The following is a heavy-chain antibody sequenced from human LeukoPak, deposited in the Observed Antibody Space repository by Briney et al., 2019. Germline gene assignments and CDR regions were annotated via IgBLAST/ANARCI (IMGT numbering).Heavy chain of an antibody. CDR3: ARSYGDYVGGYYYYGMDV. Sequence: SETLSLTCTVSGGSISSYYWSWIRQPPGKGLEWIGYIYYSGSTNYNPSFKSRVTISVDTSKNQFSLKLSSVTAADTAVYYCARSYGDYVGGYYYYGMDVWGQGTTVTVS. CDR1: GGSISSYY. CDR2: IYYSGST. D-gene: IGHD4-17*01. J-gene: IGHJ6*02. V-gene: IGHV4-59*08.